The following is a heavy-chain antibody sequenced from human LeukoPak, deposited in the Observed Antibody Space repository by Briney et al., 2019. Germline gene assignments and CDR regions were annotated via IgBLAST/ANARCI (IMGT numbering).Heavy chain of an antibody. V-gene: IGHV1-46*03. CDR2: INPSGGST. D-gene: IGHD5-18*01. CDR3: ASDKVPRRGYSYGYPGY. CDR1: GYTFTSYY. J-gene: IGHJ4*02. Sequence: ASVKVSFKASGYTFTSYYMHWVRQAPGQGLEWMGIINPSGGSTSYAQKFQGRVTMTRDTSTSTVYMELSSLRSEDTAVYYCASDKVPRRGYSYGYPGYWGQGTLVTVSS.